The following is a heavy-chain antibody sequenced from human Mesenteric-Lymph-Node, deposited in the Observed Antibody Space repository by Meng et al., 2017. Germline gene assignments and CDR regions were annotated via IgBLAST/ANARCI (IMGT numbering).Heavy chain of an antibody. Sequence: GESLKISCAASGFTFSSYEMNWVRQAPGKGLEWVSSITPGGGSTYYADSVNGRFTFSRDNSKSTLYLQMDSLRAEDTAVYFCAKGYLTSRLTYFDYWGQGTLVTVSS. J-gene: IGHJ4*02. D-gene: IGHD4/OR15-4a*01. CDR3: AKGYLTSRLTYFDY. CDR1: GFTFSSYE. CDR2: ITPGGGST. V-gene: IGHV3-23*01.